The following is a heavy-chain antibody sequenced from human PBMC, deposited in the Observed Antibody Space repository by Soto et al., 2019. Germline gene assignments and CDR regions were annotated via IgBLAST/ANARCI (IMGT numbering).Heavy chain of an antibody. J-gene: IGHJ6*02. Sequence: LRLSCAASGFTFSSYSMNWVRQAPGKGLEWVSSISSSSSYIYYADSVKGRFTISRDNAKNSLYLQMNSLRAEDTAVYYCARDQLSLQAGWYVSGYYYYGMDVWGQGTKVTVSS. CDR1: GFTFSSYS. V-gene: IGHV3-21*01. CDR2: ISSSSSYI. D-gene: IGHD6-19*01. CDR3: ARDQLSLQAGWYVSGYYYYGMDV.